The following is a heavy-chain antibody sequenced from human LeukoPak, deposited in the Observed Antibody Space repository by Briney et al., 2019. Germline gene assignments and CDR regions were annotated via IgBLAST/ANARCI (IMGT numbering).Heavy chain of an antibody. V-gene: IGHV3-23*01. CDR3: AKWGDYDVLTGYYVSDY. CDR1: GFTFSNYA. J-gene: IGHJ4*02. D-gene: IGHD3-9*01. Sequence: GGSLLLSCAASGFTFSNYAMSWVRPAPGKGLEWVSAITGSGGNTYYADSVKGRFTISRDNSRNTVFLQMHSLRAEDTAVYYCAKWGDYDVLTGYYVSDYWGQGTLVTVSS. CDR2: ITGSGGNT.